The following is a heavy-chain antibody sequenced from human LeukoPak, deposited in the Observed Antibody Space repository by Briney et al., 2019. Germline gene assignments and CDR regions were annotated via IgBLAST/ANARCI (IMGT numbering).Heavy chain of an antibody. D-gene: IGHD6-6*01. CDR1: GFTFSSYA. CDR3: ARDRALKIVHYYYGMDV. J-gene: IGHJ6*02. V-gene: IGHV3-30-3*01. Sequence: PGGSLRLSCAASGFTFSSYAMHWVRQAPGKGLEWVAVISYDGSNKYYADSVKGRFTISRDNSKNTPYLQMNSLRAEDTAVYYCARDRALKIVHYYYGMDVWGQGTTVTVSS. CDR2: ISYDGSNK.